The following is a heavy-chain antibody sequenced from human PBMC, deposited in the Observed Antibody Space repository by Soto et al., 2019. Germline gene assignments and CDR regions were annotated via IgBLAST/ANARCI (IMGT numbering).Heavy chain of an antibody. D-gene: IGHD4-17*01. V-gene: IGHV3-21*01. Sequence: GGSLRLSCAASGFTFSSYIMTWVRQAPGKGLEWVSTISSGSSYIYYADSVKGRFTISRDDANNSLYLQMNSLRADDTAVYYCERGSTMTTFWGQGTLVTVSS. CDR3: ERGSTMTTF. J-gene: IGHJ4*02. CDR2: ISSGSSYI. CDR1: GFTFSSYI.